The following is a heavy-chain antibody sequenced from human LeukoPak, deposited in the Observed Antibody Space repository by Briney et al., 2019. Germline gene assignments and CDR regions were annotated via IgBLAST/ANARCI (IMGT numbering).Heavy chain of an antibody. J-gene: IGHJ4*02. CDR3: AESLYYYDSSGYFIYDY. D-gene: IGHD3-22*01. CDR1: GFTFSSYA. CDR2: ISGSGGST. V-gene: IGHV3-23*01. Sequence: GGSLRLSCAASGFTFSSYAMSWVRQAPGKGLEWVSAISGSGGSTYYADSVKGRFTISRDNSKNTLYLQMNSLRAEDTAVYYCAESLYYYDSSGYFIYDYWGQGTLVTVSS.